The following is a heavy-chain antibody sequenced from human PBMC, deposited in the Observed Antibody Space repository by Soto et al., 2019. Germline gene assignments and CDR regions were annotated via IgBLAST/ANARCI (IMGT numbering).Heavy chain of an antibody. CDR3: ARLQRTVTAYYYYYDMDV. J-gene: IGHJ6*02. CDR2: FYYTGST. D-gene: IGHD2-21*02. Sequence: SETLSLTCTVSGGSISSNYWSWIRQPPGKGREWIGNFYYTGSTNYNASLKSRVTISVDTSKNQFSLKLSSVTAADTVVYYCARLQRTVTAYYYYYDMDVWGQGTTVTVSS. CDR1: GGSISSNY. V-gene: IGHV4-59*01.